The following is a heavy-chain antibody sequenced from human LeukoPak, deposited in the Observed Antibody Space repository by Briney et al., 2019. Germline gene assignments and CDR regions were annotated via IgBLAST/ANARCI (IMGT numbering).Heavy chain of an antibody. D-gene: IGHD2-2*01. CDR1: GGTFSSYA. J-gene: IGHJ3*02. Sequence: ASVKVSCKASGGTFSSYAISWVRQAPGQGLEWMGGIIPIFGTANYAQKFQGGVTITTDESTSTAHMELSSLRSEDTAVYYCARAGGEYCSSTSCYPTGAFDIWGQGTMVTVSS. CDR3: ARAGGEYCSSTSCYPTGAFDI. CDR2: IIPIFGTA. V-gene: IGHV1-69*05.